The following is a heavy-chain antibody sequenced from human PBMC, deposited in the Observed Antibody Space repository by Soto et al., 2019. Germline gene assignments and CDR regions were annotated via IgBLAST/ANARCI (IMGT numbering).Heavy chain of an antibody. V-gene: IGHV3-66*04. D-gene: IGHD1-26*01. Sequence: EEQLAESGGGLVQTGGSLRLSCAASGLVISSSYMGWVRQAPGKGLEWVSGLYVDGRTYYTDSVKDRFTISRDDSKNTVYLQMNGLRVDDTAIYYCARQVGSYWYFDLWGRGTLVTVSS. CDR1: GLVISSSY. CDR2: LYVDGRT. CDR3: ARQVGSYWYFDL. J-gene: IGHJ2*01.